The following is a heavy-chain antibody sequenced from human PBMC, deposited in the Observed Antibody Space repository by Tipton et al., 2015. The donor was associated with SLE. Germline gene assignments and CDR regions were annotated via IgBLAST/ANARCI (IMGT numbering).Heavy chain of an antibody. CDR1: GGSISSSTYY. Sequence: TLSLTCTVSGGSISSSTYYWGWIRQPPGKGLEWIGSIYYSGNTNYNPSLKSRVTISVDTSKNQFSLRLSSVTAADTAVYYCAGDSRSLDYWGQGTLVTVSS. V-gene: IGHV4-39*07. J-gene: IGHJ4*02. CDR3: AGDSRSLDY. CDR2: IYYSGNT.